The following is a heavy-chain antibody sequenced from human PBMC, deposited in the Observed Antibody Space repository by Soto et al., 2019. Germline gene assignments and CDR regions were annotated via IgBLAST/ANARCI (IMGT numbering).Heavy chain of an antibody. D-gene: IGHD2-21*02. J-gene: IGHJ6*02. V-gene: IGHV1-2*02. Sequence: QVQLVQSGSEVKEPGASVKVSCKASVYTFTGYYVLWVRQAPGQGLECMGWINPYTGGTNYAQKFQGRGTMTRDTAISTASMELSNLISDDTAVYYCATQFHHCGGDCYRGPYFAMDAWGQEPTVTVSS. CDR3: ATQFHHCGGDCYRGPYFAMDA. CDR1: VYTFTGYY. CDR2: INPYTGGT.